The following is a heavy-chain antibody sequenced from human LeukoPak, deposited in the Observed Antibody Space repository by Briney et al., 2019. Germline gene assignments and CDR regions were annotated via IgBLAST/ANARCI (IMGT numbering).Heavy chain of an antibody. CDR3: AKDRLSVYYYDSSGYYYFDY. D-gene: IGHD3-22*01. CDR1: GFTFSSYA. J-gene: IGHJ4*02. CDR2: ISGSGGST. V-gene: IGHV3-23*01. Sequence: TGGSLRLSCAASGFTFSSYAMSWVRQAPGKGLEWVSTISGSGGSTYYADSVKGRFTISRDNSKNTLYLQMNSLRAADTAVYYCAKDRLSVYYYDSSGYYYFDYWGQGTLVTVSS.